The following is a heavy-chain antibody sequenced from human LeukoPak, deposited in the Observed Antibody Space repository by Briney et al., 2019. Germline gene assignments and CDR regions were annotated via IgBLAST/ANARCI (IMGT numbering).Heavy chain of an antibody. CDR1: GFSFPNAW. CDR2: IKSKTDGETT. D-gene: IGHD7-27*01. V-gene: IGHV3-15*01. CDR3: TTEPGD. J-gene: IGHJ1*01. Sequence: GGSLRLSRAVSGFSFPNAWMSWVRQAPGKGLEWVGRIKSKTDGETTDYAAAVTGRFTISRDDSKNRLYLQMDSLKTEDTAVYYCTTEPGDWGQGTLVTVSS.